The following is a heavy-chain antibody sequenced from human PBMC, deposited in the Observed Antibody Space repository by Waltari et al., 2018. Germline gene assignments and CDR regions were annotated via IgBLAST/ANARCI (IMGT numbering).Heavy chain of an antibody. CDR3: ARHWKKSGYRFDP. CDR1: GGSIRRSSYS. V-gene: IGHV4-39*01. J-gene: IGHJ5*02. Sequence: QLQLQESGPGLVKPSETLSLTCTVSGGSIRRSSYSWGWIRQSPGKGLEWIGSIYYSGRIDYNPTLKSRVTISGDTSKNQFSLELTSVTAADTAVYYCARHWKKSGYRFDPWGQGTLVTVSS. D-gene: IGHD5-12*01. CDR2: IYYSGRI.